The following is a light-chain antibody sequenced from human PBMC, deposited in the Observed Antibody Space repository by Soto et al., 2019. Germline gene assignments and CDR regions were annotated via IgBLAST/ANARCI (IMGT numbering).Light chain of an antibody. J-gene: IGLJ1*01. CDR2: GNS. CDR1: SSNIGAGYD. CDR3: QSYDSSLSGYV. V-gene: IGLV1-40*01. Sequence: QSVLTQPPSVSGAPGQRVTISCTGSSSNIGAGYDVHWYQQLPGTAPKLLIYGNSNRPSGVPDRFSGSKSGTSASLAITGXXXXXXXXXXCQSYDSSLSGYVFGTGTK.